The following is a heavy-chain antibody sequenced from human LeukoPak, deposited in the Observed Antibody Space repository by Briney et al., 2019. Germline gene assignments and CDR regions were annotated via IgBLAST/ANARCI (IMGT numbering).Heavy chain of an antibody. D-gene: IGHD2-15*01. CDR2: FSGSNDNT. Sequence: PGGSLRLSCAASGFTFNNYAVSCVRHAPGKGLEWVSAFSGSNDNTYYADSVEGRFTISRDNSKNTLYLQMNSLRAEDTALYYCAKGQRWELPLDYWGQGTLVTVSS. V-gene: IGHV3-23*01. CDR3: AKGQRWELPLDY. CDR1: GFTFNNYA. J-gene: IGHJ4*02.